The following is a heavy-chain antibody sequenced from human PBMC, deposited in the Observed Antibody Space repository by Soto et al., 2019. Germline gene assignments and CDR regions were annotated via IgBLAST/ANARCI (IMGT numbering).Heavy chain of an antibody. CDR3: AHTNLGYYDSSGHLDY. V-gene: IGHV2-5*02. CDR1: GFSLSTSGVG. D-gene: IGHD3-22*01. Sequence: QITLKESGPTLVKPTQTLTLTCTFSGFSLSTSGVGVGWIRQPPGKALEWLALIYWDDDKRYSPSLKSRLTITXXTXKXXVVLTMTNMDPVDTATYYCAHTNLGYYDSSGHLDYWGQGTLVTVSS. CDR2: IYWDDDK. J-gene: IGHJ4*02.